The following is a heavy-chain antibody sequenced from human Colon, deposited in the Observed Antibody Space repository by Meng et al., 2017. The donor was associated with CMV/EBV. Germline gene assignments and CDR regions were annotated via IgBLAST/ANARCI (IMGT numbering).Heavy chain of an antibody. V-gene: IGHV1-2*02. J-gene: IGHJ4*02. CDR2: INPVTGDT. Sequence: QVQLVQSGAEVKEPGASVKVSCKTSGYTFNGYFMHWVRQAPGQGLEWMEWINPVTGDTSYAQKFQVRVTMTRDTSISTAYMELSSLRSDDTAVYYCATFGGDLDYWGQGTLVTVSS. D-gene: IGHD3-3*01. CDR1: GYTFNGYF. CDR3: ATFGGDLDY.